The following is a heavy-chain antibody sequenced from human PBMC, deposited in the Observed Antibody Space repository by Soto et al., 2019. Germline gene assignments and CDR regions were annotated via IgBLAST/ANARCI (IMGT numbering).Heavy chain of an antibody. CDR2: IWYDGSNK. CDR1: GFTFSSYG. CDR3: ASLGYCISTSCYEHYYYYGMDV. Sequence: GALRLSCAASGFTFSSYGMHWVRQAPGKGLEWVAVIWYDGSNKYYADSVKGRFTISRDNSKNTLYLQMNSLRAEDTAVYYCASLGYCISTSCYEHYYYYGMDVWGQGTTVTVSS. D-gene: IGHD2-2*01. J-gene: IGHJ6*02. V-gene: IGHV3-33*01.